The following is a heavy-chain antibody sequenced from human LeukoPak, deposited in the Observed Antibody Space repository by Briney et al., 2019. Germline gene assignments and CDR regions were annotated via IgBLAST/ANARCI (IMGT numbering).Heavy chain of an antibody. CDR3: ARLTGTTFLLDY. J-gene: IGHJ4*02. CDR2: ISSSGSTI. V-gene: IGHV3-48*03. D-gene: IGHD1-7*01. CDR1: GFTFNSYE. Sequence: GGSLRLSCAASGFTFNSYEMSWVRQAPGKGLEWVSYISSSGSTIYYADSVKGRFTISRDNAKNSLYLQMNSLRAEDTAVYYCARLTGTTFLLDYWGQGTLVTVSS.